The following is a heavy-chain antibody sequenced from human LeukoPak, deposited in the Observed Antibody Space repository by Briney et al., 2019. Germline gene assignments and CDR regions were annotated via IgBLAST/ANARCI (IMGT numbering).Heavy chain of an antibody. J-gene: IGHJ5*02. CDR1: GFTLNNFG. V-gene: IGHV3-30*18. D-gene: IGHD6-19*01. Sequence: AGRSLRLSCAASGFTLNNFGMHWVRQAPGKGLEWVALISYDGSNTYYADSVKGRFTISRDNSKNTLYLQMNSLRAEDTAVYYCAKGLNPGYNSGWSALFSWGQGTLVTVSS. CDR3: AKGLNPGYNSGWSALFS. CDR2: ISYDGSNT.